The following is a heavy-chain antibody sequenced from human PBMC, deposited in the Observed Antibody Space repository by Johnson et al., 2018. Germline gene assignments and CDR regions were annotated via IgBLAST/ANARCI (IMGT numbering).Heavy chain of an antibody. V-gene: IGHV3-30-3*01. CDR1: GFTFRSYA. J-gene: IGHJ6*03. CDR3: AREDDYGDYKYYYYMDV. Sequence: QLLQAGGGVVQPGRSLRLSCGASGFTFRSYALHWVRQAPGKGLEWVALTSYDGSNKYYADSVKGRFTISRDNSKNTLYLQMNSLRAEDTAVFYCAREDDYGDYKYYYYMDVWDKGTTVTVSS. CDR2: TSYDGSNK. D-gene: IGHD4-17*01.